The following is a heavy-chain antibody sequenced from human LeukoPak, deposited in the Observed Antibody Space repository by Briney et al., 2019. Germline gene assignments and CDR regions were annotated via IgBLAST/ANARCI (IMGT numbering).Heavy chain of an antibody. D-gene: IGHD3-10*01. CDR1: GVSLRVYY. CDR2: VNHGGST. Sequence: SETLSLTCAVYGVSLRVYYWGCIRQPPGKGLQWIGEVNHGGSTNYNPSLKSRATISVDTSKNQSSLKLRSVTAADTAVYYCATSGGQMNWFDPWGQGTLVTVSS. CDR3: ATSGGQMNWFDP. V-gene: IGHV4-34*01. J-gene: IGHJ5*02.